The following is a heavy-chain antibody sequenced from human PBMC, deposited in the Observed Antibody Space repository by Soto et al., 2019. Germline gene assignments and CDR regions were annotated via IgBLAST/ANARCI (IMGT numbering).Heavy chain of an antibody. J-gene: IGHJ5*02. CDR3: ARVAVAARPRWYNWFDP. Sequence: QEQLVQSGAEVKKPGASVKVSCKTSGYTFTDYDINWVRQATGQGLEWIGWMNPNGGETGYAQKFQGRVTMIRSASLSTAYLELSSLRSEDTAVYYCARVAVAARPRWYNWFDPWGQGTLVTVSS. CDR2: MNPNGGET. CDR1: GYTFTDYD. V-gene: IGHV1-8*01. D-gene: IGHD2-15*01.